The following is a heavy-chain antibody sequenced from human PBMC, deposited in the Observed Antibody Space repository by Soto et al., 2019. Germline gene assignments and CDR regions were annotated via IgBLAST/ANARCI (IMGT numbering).Heavy chain of an antibody. D-gene: IGHD2-15*01. CDR1: GGSISSSSYY. CDR2: IYYSGST. V-gene: IGHV4-39*07. Sequence: PSETLSLTCTVSGGSISSSSYYWGWIRQPPGKGLEWIGSIYYSGSTNYNPSLKSRVTISVDTSKNQFSLKLSSVTAADTAVYYCARESGPGRVAATLDYYYMDVWGKGTTVTVSS. J-gene: IGHJ6*03. CDR3: ARESGPGRVAATLDYYYMDV.